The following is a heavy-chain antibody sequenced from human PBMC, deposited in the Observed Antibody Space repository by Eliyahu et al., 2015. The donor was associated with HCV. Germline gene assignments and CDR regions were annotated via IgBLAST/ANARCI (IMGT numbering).Heavy chain of an antibody. Sequence: QVQLVDSGGGVVQPGRSLRLSCAASGFTFGSYGMHWVRQAPGKGLQWVAVISYDGSNKRYADSVKGRFTISRDNFKNTMYLEMNSLRGEDTAVYYCTRSANYSSSFGTWFDPWGQGTLVTVSS. CDR1: GFTFGSYG. CDR2: ISYDGSNK. J-gene: IGHJ5*02. D-gene: IGHD6-13*01. CDR3: TRSANYSSSFGTWFDP. V-gene: IGHV3-30*03.